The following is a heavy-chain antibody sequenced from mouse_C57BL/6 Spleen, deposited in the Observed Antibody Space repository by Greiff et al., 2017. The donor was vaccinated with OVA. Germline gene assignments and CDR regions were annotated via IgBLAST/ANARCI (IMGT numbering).Heavy chain of an antibody. D-gene: IGHD2-4*01. CDR2: IWSGGST. CDR1: GFSLTSYG. V-gene: IGHV2-2*01. J-gene: IGHJ3*01. Sequence: QVQLKESGPGLVQPSQSLSITCTVSGFSLTSYGVHWVRQSPGKGLEWLGVIWSGGSTDYNAAFISRLSISKDNSKSQVFFKMNSLQADDTAIYYCARRGAYDYDGPWFAYWGQGTLVTVSA. CDR3: ARRGAYDYDGPWFAY.